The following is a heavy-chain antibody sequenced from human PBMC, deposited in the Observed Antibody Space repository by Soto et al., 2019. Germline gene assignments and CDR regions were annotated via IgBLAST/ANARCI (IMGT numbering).Heavy chain of an antibody. J-gene: IGHJ4*02. CDR2: IYDSGSS. V-gene: IGHV4-30-4*01. CDR3: AREKGYISGPKNFDY. D-gene: IGHD5-12*01. Sequence: SETLSLTCTVSGASISSGDYFWSWIRQSPGKGLEWIGYIYDSGSSYYNPSLKSRVTMSVDTSKNQFSLKLRSVTAADTAVYYCAREKGYISGPKNFDYWGQGTLVTAPQ. CDR1: GASISSGDYF.